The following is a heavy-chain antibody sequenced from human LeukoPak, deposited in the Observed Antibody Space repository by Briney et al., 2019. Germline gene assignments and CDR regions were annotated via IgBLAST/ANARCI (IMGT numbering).Heavy chain of an antibody. D-gene: IGHD6-13*01. CDR2: IDPHSGGT. CDR3: ARGDSSSWYNWFDP. CDR1: GYSFIDYY. Sequence: ASVKVSCKTSGYSFIDYYIHCMRQAPGQGLEWVGRIDPHSGGTHYAQKFQVRVTMTRDTSISTVYMELSSLRSEDTAVYYCARGDSSSWYNWFDPWGQGTLVTVSS. V-gene: IGHV1-2*02. J-gene: IGHJ5*02.